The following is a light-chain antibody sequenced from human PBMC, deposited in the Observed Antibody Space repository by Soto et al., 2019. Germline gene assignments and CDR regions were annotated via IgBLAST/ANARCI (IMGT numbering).Light chain of an antibody. J-gene: IGKJ5*01. CDR3: QQYNYLIT. CDR2: GAS. CDR1: QSVSNS. Sequence: EIVMTQSPATLSVSPGERATLSCRASQSVSNSLAWYQQRPGQALRLLIYGASTRATGIPARFSGSGSGKEVTLTISSLQSEDFAIYYCQQYNYLITCGQGTRLEMK. V-gene: IGKV3-15*01.